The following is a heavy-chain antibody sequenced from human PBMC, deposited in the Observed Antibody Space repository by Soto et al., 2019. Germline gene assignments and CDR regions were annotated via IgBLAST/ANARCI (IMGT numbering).Heavy chain of an antibody. CDR3: TAVYSSGYHYY. V-gene: IGHV3-23*01. Sequence: GGSLRLSCAASGFTFSCYGMNWVRQAPGKEPEWVSGISGGGGGTYYVDSVKGRFTISRDNSKNTLYLQMNSLRAEDTAVYYCTAVYSSGYHYYWGQGALVTVSS. J-gene: IGHJ4*02. CDR1: GFTFSCYG. D-gene: IGHD3-22*01. CDR2: ISGGGGGT.